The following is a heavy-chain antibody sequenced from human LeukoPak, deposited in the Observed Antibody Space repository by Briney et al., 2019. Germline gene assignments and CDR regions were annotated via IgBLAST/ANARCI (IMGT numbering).Heavy chain of an antibody. J-gene: IGHJ4*02. CDR2: IREDGSEK. V-gene: IGHV3-7*01. CDR3: TRPSPGAGWFYDY. D-gene: IGHD6-19*01. CDR1: GFTFSSYW. Sequence: GGSLRLSCAASGFTFSSYWMSWVRQAPGKGLEWVANIREDGSEKYYVDSVKGRFTISRDNAKNSLYLQMNSLRAEDTAVYYCTRPSPGAGWFYDYWGQGTLVRVSS.